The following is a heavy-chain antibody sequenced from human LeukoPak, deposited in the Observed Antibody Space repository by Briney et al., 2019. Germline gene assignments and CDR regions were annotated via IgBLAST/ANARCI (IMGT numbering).Heavy chain of an antibody. V-gene: IGHV4-34*01. CDR3: ARILNWVTTDDY. CDR2: INHSGST. J-gene: IGHJ4*02. CDR1: GGSFSGYY. D-gene: IGHD4-17*01. Sequence: PSETLSLTCAVYGGSFSGYYWSWIRQPPGKGLEWIGEINHSGSTNCNPSLKSRVTISVDTSKNQFSLKLSSVTAADTAVYYCARILNWVTTDDYWGQGTLVTVSS.